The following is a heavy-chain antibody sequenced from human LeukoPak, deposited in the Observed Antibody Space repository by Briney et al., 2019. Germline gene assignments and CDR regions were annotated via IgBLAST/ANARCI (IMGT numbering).Heavy chain of an antibody. CDR3: ARDYPNYCISSSCYVQRFDP. J-gene: IGHJ5*02. Sequence: SETLSLTCTVSGGSISSYYWSWIRQPPGKGLEWIGYIYYSGSTNYNPSLKSRVTISVDTSKNQFSLKLSSVTAEDTALYYCARDYPNYCISSSCYVQRFDPWGQGTLVTVSS. CDR2: IYYSGST. CDR1: GGSISSYY. V-gene: IGHV4-59*01. D-gene: IGHD2-15*01.